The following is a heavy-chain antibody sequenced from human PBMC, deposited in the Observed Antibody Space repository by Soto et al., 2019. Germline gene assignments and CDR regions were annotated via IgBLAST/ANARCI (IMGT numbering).Heavy chain of an antibody. J-gene: IGHJ3*02. CDR2: ISSSSYI. CDR3: ARVDDDWTDAFDI. V-gene: IGHV3-21*01. Sequence: VGSLRLSCAASGFTFSSYSMNWVRQAPGKGLEWVSSISSSSYIYYADSVKGRFTISRDNAKNSLYLQMNSLRAEDTAVYYCARVDDDWTDAFDIWGQGTMVTVSS. CDR1: GFTFSSYS. D-gene: IGHD3-9*01.